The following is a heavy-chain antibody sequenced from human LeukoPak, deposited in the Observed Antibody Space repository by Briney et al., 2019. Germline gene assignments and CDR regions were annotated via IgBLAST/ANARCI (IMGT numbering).Heavy chain of an antibody. V-gene: IGHV3-74*01. CDR2: IASDGSST. Sequence: RAGGSLRLSCAASGFTFSSYWMNWVRQAPGKGLVWVSRIASDGSSTTYADSVKGRFTISRDNSKNTLYLQMNSLRAEDTAVYYCARDLPNYSLIGVATSASDVWGQGTTVTVS. J-gene: IGHJ6*02. CDR3: ARDLPNYSLIGVATSASDV. D-gene: IGHD3-3*01. CDR1: GFTFSSYW.